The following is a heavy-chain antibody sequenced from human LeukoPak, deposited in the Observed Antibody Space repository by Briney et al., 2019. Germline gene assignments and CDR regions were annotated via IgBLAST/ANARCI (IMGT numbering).Heavy chain of an antibody. J-gene: IGHJ4*02. Sequence: PGGSLRLSCAASGFTFDDYAMHWVRQAPGKGLEWVSGISWNSGSIGYADSVKGRFTISRDNAKNSLYLQMNSLRAEDTALYYCAREWLLDYFDYWGQGTLVTVSS. CDR3: AREWLLDYFDY. CDR2: ISWNSGSI. D-gene: IGHD3-3*01. V-gene: IGHV3-9*01. CDR1: GFTFDDYA.